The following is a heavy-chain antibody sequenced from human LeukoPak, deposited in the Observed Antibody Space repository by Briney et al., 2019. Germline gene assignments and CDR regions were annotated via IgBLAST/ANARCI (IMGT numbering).Heavy chain of an antibody. CDR1: GFAFSGYY. CDR2: INHGGST. D-gene: IGHD3-3*02. Sequence: GSLRLSCAASGFAFSGYYWSWIRQPPGKGLEWIVEINHGGSTNYNPSLKSRVTISVDTSKNQFSLKLSSVTAADTAVYYCASLGLARPYYYYYMDVWGKGTTVTVSS. J-gene: IGHJ6*03. CDR3: ASLGLARPYYYYYMDV. V-gene: IGHV4-34*01.